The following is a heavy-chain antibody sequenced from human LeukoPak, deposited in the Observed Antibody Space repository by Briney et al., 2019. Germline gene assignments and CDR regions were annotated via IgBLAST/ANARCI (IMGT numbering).Heavy chain of an antibody. V-gene: IGHV3-23*01. CDR1: GFTLSTNA. CDR3: AKDVGKWGSLHFFDY. D-gene: IGHD2-15*01. CDR2: ISGSGAST. Sequence: GGSLRLSCLTSGFTLSTNAMSWVRQAPGKGLEWISGISGSGASTYYADSVKGRFTISRDDSRNTLYLQMNSLRGDDTAVYYCAKDVGKWGSLHFFDYWGQGTLVTVSS. J-gene: IGHJ4*02.